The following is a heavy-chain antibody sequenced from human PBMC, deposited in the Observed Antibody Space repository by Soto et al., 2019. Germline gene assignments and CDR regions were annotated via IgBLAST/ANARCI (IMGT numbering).Heavy chain of an antibody. D-gene: IGHD1-26*01. CDR3: ARDAENGSYYPFKY. CDR1: GGSIRSYY. Sequence: SETLSLTCAVSGGSIRSYYWNWIRQPPGKGLEWIGYIFFTGSTNYNPSLRSRVTISVDMSKNQFSLQLNSVTAADTAIYYCARDAENGSYYPFKYWGQGTLVTVSS. J-gene: IGHJ4*02. CDR2: IFFTGST. V-gene: IGHV4-59*01.